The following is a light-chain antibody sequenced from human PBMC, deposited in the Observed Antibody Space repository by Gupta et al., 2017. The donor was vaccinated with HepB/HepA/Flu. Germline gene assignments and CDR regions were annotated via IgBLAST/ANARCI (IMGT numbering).Light chain of an antibody. CDR1: KLGDKY. J-gene: IGLJ2*01. Sequence: SYELTQPASVSVSPGQTASITCSGDKLGDKYACWYQQKPGQSPVLVIYQDSKRPSGIPERFSGSNSGNTATLTISGTQARDEADYYCQAWDSSTLVFGGGTKLTVL. CDR2: QDS. V-gene: IGLV3-1*01. CDR3: QAWDSSTLV.